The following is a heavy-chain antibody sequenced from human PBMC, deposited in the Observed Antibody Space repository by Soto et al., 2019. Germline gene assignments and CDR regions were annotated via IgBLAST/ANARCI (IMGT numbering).Heavy chain of an antibody. Sequence: SETLSLTCTVSGGSISSGDYYWSWIRQPPGKGLEWIGYIYYSGSTYYNPSLKSRVTISVDTSKNQFSLKLSSATAAGTAVYYCARGSMNWFDPWGQGTLVTVSS. CDR2: IYYSGST. V-gene: IGHV4-30-4*01. J-gene: IGHJ5*02. CDR3: ARGSMNWFDP. CDR1: GGSISSGDYY.